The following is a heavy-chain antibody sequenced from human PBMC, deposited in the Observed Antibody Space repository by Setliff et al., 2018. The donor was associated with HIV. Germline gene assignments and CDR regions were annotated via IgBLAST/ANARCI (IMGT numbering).Heavy chain of an antibody. CDR1: GGSISTSRYY. D-gene: IGHD3-10*01. J-gene: IGHJ6*03. Sequence: SETLSLTCTVSGGSISTSRYYWGWICQPPGKGLEWIGSINYRGNTYYNPSLKSRAAISVDTSKNQISLKLSSVTAADTAVYYCASLDGSESPYIYYYYMDVWGKGTAVTVS. CDR2: INYRGNT. CDR3: ASLDGSESPYIYYYYMDV. V-gene: IGHV4-39*01.